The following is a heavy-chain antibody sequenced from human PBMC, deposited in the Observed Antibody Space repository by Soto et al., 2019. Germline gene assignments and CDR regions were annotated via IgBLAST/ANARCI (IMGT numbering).Heavy chain of an antibody. CDR3: ARVLIWDYGMDV. D-gene: IGHD3-16*01. V-gene: IGHV1-8*02. J-gene: IGHJ6*04. Sequence: ASVKVSCKASGGTFSSYAINWVRQATGQGLEWMGWMNPNSGNTGYAQKFQGRVTMTRNTSISTAYMELSSLRSEDTAVYYCARVLIWDYGMDVWGKGTTVTVSS. CDR1: GGTFSSYA. CDR2: MNPNSGNT.